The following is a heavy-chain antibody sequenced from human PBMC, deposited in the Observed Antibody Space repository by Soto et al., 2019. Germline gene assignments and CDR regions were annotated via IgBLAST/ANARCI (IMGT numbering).Heavy chain of an antibody. J-gene: IGHJ4*02. CDR2: IKRKKDGGTT. D-gene: IGHD3-10*01. Sequence: AGPLRLSFAASGFSFSNAWMNWVRQVPGKGLEWVGRIKRKKDGGTTDYAVPVKGRFTISRDDSKDTLYLQMNSLKIEDTGVYFCTTYRYYYDSGAYSDGFDYWGQGT. CDR3: TTYRYYYDSGAYSDGFDY. CDR1: GFSFSNAW. V-gene: IGHV3-15*07.